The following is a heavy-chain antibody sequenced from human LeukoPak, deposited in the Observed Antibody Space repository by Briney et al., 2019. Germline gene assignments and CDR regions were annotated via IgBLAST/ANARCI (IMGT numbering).Heavy chain of an antibody. J-gene: IGHJ6*03. CDR2: IYTTGNT. V-gene: IGHV4-4*07. CDR1: GGSISSYY. D-gene: IGHD3-22*01. CDR3: ARDYYDSSGYPPMDV. Sequence: SETLSLTCTVTGGSISSYYWGWVRQPAGKGLEWIGRIYTTGNTNYNPSLESRVTMSVDASKNQLSLKLTSVTAADTAVYYCARDYYDSSGYPPMDVWGKGTTVTVSS.